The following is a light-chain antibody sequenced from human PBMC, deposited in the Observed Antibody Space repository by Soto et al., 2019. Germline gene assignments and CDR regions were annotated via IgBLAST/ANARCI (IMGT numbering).Light chain of an antibody. CDR2: EVT. CDR1: SSDIAVSSY. Sequence: QSVLTQPASVSASPGQSITISCTGSSSDIAVSSYVSWYRQHPGKAPELIIYEVTNRPSGVSYRFSGSKSGDTASLTVSGLQAEDEADYYCSSYTTRHGLVFGGGTKLTVL. CDR3: SSYTTRHGLV. V-gene: IGLV2-14*01. J-gene: IGLJ2*01.